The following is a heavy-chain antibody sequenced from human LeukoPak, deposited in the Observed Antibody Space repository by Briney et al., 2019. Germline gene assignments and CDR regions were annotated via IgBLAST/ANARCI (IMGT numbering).Heavy chain of an antibody. CDR3: ARGYGSGSYSLLFVDL. D-gene: IGHD3-10*01. CDR2: IKQDGSEK. V-gene: IGHV3-7*01. Sequence: GGSLRLSCAASGFTFSSYGMHWVRQAPGKGLEWVANIKQDGSEKYYVDSVKGRFTISRDNAKNSLYLQMNSPRAEDTAVYYCARGYGSGSYSLLFVDLWGQGTLVTVSS. J-gene: IGHJ5*02. CDR1: GFTFSSYG.